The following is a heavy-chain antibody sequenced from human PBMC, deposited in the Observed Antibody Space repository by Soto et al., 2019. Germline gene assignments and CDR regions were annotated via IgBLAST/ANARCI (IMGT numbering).Heavy chain of an antibody. V-gene: IGHV4-39*01. Sequence: SETLSLTCTVSGDSISRRGYFWGWIRQSPEKGLEWIGTVRYSGSTYYHPSLKSRVTISLDTSTNQFSLKLSSVTAADTAVYYCARHDDSGSFINGFDIWGQGTMVTVSS. CDR3: ARHDDSGSFINGFDI. CDR1: GDSISRRGYF. J-gene: IGHJ3*02. D-gene: IGHD1-26*01. CDR2: VRYSGST.